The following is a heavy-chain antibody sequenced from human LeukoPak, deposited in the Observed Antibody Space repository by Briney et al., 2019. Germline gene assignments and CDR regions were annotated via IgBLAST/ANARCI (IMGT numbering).Heavy chain of an antibody. D-gene: IGHD3-9*01. CDR3: VREKGDILTGYRSGAFDV. V-gene: IGHV3-53*01. CDR2: MNSGGST. Sequence: GGSLRLSCVASGFTVSSSYISWVRQAPGKGLEWVSVMNSGGSTYYADSVKGRFTISRDNSKNTLYLQMNSLRAEDTAVYYCVREKGDILTGYRSGAFDVWGQGTLVTVSS. CDR1: GFTVSSSY. J-gene: IGHJ3*01.